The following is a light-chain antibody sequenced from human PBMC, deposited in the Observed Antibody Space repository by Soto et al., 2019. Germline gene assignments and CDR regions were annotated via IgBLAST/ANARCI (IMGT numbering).Light chain of an antibody. CDR3: QQYYSIPFT. V-gene: IGKV4-1*01. CDR2: WAS. CDR1: QSVLYSSNNKNY. J-gene: IGKJ4*01. Sequence: DIVMTQSPDSLAVSLGERATINCKSSQSVLYSSNNKNYLAWYQQKPGQPPKLLIYWASTRESGVPDRFSGSGSGTDFTLTISSLQAADAAIYYCQQYYSIPFTFGGGTKVEIK.